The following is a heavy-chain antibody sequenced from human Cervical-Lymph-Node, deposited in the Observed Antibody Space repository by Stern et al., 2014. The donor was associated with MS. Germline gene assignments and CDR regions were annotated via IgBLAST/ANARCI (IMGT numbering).Heavy chain of an antibody. CDR3: ARDYIVPTAITRSGMDF. CDR2: IIPMFPTA. V-gene: IGHV1-69*06. J-gene: IGHJ6*02. Sequence: QVQLVQSGAEVKKPGSSVKVSCKASGGTFSSYAINWARQAPGQGLEWMGGIIPMFPTANYAQKFQGRVTVTAAKSTSKAYMELSSLTSDDTAVYYCARDYIVPTAITRSGMDFWGQGTTVTVSS. CDR1: GGTFSSYA. D-gene: IGHD2-2*02.